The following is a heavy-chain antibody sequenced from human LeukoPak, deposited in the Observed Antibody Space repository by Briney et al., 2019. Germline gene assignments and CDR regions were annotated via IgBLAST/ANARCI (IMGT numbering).Heavy chain of an antibody. CDR2: INHSGST. D-gene: IGHD3-22*01. Sequence: SETLSLTSGVYGGSFSDYYWSWIRQPQGKGLEWFWEINHSGSTNYKFSLKSRVTLSVDPSKNQFSLKLSSVTAADTAVYYCARGVGGAGWVVVITPIRLWLDPWGQATLVTVSS. CDR3: ARGVGGAGWVVVITPIRLWLDP. V-gene: IGHV4-34*01. J-gene: IGHJ5*02. CDR1: GGSFSDYY.